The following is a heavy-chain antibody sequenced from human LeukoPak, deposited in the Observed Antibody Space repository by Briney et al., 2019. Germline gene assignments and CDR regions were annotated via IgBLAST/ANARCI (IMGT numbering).Heavy chain of an antibody. CDR2: IIPIFGTA. Sequence: ASVKVSCKASGGTFSSYAISWVRQAPGQGLEWMGGIIPIFGTANYAQKFRGRVTITADESTSTAYMELSSLRSEDTAVYYCAREALYGDYNYYYYYGMDVWGQGTTVTVSS. D-gene: IGHD4-17*01. V-gene: IGHV1-69*13. J-gene: IGHJ6*02. CDR1: GGTFSSYA. CDR3: AREALYGDYNYYYYYGMDV.